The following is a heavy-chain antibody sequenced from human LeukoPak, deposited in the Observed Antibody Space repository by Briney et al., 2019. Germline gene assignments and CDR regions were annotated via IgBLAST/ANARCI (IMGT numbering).Heavy chain of an antibody. J-gene: IGHJ4*02. CDR2: ISTYNGNT. CDR1: GYTFTSSS. V-gene: IGHV1-18*01. CDR3: AKDRWRDGSSSFDN. D-gene: IGHD6-6*01. Sequence: ASVKVSCKASGYTFTSSSINWVRLAPGQGLEWMGRISTYNGNTNYAQKLQGRVTMTTDTSTSTAYMELRSLRSDDTAVCYCAKDRWRDGSSSFDNWGQGTLVTVSS.